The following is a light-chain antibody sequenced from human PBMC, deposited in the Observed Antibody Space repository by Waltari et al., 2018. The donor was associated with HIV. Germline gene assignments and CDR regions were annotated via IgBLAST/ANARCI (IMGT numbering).Light chain of an antibody. V-gene: IGLV3-25*03. CDR2: KET. J-gene: IGLJ2*01. CDR1: ALPMEY. CDR3: QSAAGGGSCG. Sequence: SYDLTHPPSASVSPGQTATITCLGDALPMEYVFWHQPKPGQAPVLLLYKETERVSGRSDLFSGSTSGTEVTLTITEVEAEDEAVYYCQSAAGGGSCGFGGGTKLTVL.